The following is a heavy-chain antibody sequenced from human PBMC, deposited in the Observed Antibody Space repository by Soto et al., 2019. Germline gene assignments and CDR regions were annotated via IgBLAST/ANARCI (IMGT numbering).Heavy chain of an antibody. J-gene: IGHJ5*02. CDR3: ARHPERIAEIGWFDP. CDR2: ISSSSSTI. D-gene: IGHD6-13*01. CDR1: GFTFSSYS. V-gene: IGHV3-48*01. Sequence: EVQLVESGGGLVQPGGSLRLSCAASGFTFSSYSMNWVRQAPGKGLEWVSYISSSSSTIYYADSVKGRFTISRDNAKNSLYRQMNSLGAEDTAVYYCARHPERIAEIGWFDPWGQGTLVTVSS.